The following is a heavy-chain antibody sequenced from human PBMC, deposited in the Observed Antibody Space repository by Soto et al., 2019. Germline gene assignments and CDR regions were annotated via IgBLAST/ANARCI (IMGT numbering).Heavy chain of an antibody. CDR3: AKGDYDSSGYYYGHYFDY. CDR1: GFTFSSYA. J-gene: IGHJ4*02. Sequence: GGSLRLSCAASGFTFSSYAMSWVRQAPGKGLEWVSAISGSGGSTYYADSVKGRFTISRDNSKNTLYLQMNSLRAEDTAVYYCAKGDYDSSGYYYGHYFDYWGQGTLVTVSS. CDR2: ISGSGGST. D-gene: IGHD3-22*01. V-gene: IGHV3-23*01.